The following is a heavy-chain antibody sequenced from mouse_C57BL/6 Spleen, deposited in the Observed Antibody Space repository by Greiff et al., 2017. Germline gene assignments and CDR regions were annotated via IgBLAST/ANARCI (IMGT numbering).Heavy chain of an antibody. D-gene: IGHD2-4*01. V-gene: IGHV3-1*01. CDR1: GYSITSGYD. Sequence: EVQRVESGPGMVKPSQSLSLTCTVTGYSITSGYDWHWIRHFPGNKLEWMGYISYSGSTNYNPSLKSRISITHDTSKNHFFLKLNSVTTEDTATYYCARGGDYLYAMDYWGQGTSVTVSS. CDR2: ISYSGST. J-gene: IGHJ4*01. CDR3: ARGGDYLYAMDY.